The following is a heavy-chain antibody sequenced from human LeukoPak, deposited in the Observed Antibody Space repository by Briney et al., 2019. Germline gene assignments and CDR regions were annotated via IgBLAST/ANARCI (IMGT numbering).Heavy chain of an antibody. CDR3: TKTAPAAINRFDP. CDR2: ISGSGGST. CDR1: GFTFSSYA. V-gene: IGHV3-23*01. Sequence: PGGTLRLCCAASGFTFSSYAMTWVRQAPEKGLEWVSAISGSGGSTYYADSVKGRFIIFRDNSKNTLYLQMNSLTAEDAALYYLTKTAPAAINRFDPWGQGTLVTVSS. D-gene: IGHD2-2*02. J-gene: IGHJ5*02.